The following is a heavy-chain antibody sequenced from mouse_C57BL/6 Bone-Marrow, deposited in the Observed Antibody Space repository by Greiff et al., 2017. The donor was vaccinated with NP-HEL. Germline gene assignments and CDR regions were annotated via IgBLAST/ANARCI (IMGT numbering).Heavy chain of an antibody. V-gene: IGHV1-82*01. CDR2: IYPGDGDT. CDR1: GYAFSSSW. J-gene: IGHJ2*01. D-gene: IGHD1-1*01. Sequence: VQLQQSGPELVKPGASVKISCKASGYAFSSSWMNWVKQRPGKGLEWIGRIYPGDGDTNYNGKFKGKATLTADKSSSTAYMQLSSLTSEDSAVYFCARGGSYYGSSHYFDYWGQGTTLTVSS. CDR3: ARGGSYYGSSHYFDY.